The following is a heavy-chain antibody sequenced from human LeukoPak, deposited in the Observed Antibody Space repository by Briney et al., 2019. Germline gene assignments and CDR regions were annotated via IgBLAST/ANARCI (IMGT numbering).Heavy chain of an antibody. Sequence: ASVKVSCKASGYTFTGYYMHWVRQAPGQGLEGVGWINPNSGGTNYAQKFQGRVTMTRDTSISTAYMELSRLRSDDTAVYYCARDTKGYYDFWSGYSIFDYWGQGTLVTVSS. D-gene: IGHD3-3*01. CDR3: ARDTKGYYDFWSGYSIFDY. V-gene: IGHV1-2*02. CDR2: INPNSGGT. CDR1: GYTFTGYY. J-gene: IGHJ4*02.